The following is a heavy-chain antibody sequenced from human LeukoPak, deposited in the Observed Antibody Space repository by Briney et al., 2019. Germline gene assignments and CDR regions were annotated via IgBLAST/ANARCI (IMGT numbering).Heavy chain of an antibody. CDR1: GYTLTELS. CDR2: FDPEDGET. CDR3: ATQQLVRFVLRFQH. V-gene: IGHV1-24*01. D-gene: IGHD6-13*01. J-gene: IGHJ1*01. Sequence: ASVKVSCKVSGYTLTELSMHWVRQTPGKGLEWMGRFDPEDGETIYAQKFQGRVTMTEDTSTNTAYMELSSLRSEDTAVYYCATQQLVRFVLRFQHWGQGTLVTVSS.